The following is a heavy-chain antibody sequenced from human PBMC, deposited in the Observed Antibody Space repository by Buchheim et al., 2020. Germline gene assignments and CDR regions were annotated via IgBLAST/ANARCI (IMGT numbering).Heavy chain of an antibody. CDR3: AQSFGDFWSGWDNWFDP. V-gene: IGHV3-48*01. Sequence: EGQLVQSGGRLIQPGGSLRLSCEASGFTFSHFDLNWVRQAPGKGLQWIAYINGGGDSKFYADPVKGRFTISRDNAKNLLYLQMDSVRVDDTAIYYCAQSFGDFWSGWDNWFDPWGQG. J-gene: IGHJ5*02. CDR1: GFTFSHFD. D-gene: IGHD3-3*01. CDR2: INGGGDSK.